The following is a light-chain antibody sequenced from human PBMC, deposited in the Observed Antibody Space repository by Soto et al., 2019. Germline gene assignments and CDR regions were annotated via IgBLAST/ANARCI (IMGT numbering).Light chain of an antibody. Sequence: EIVLTQSPGTLSLSPGERATLSCRASQSVSSSYLAWYQQKPGQAPRLLIYGASSRATGIPDRFSGSGSGTDLTLTISRLEPEDFAVYYCQQYGSSRFFGGGTKVEIK. CDR1: QSVSSSY. CDR3: QQYGSSRF. CDR2: GAS. V-gene: IGKV3-20*01. J-gene: IGKJ4*01.